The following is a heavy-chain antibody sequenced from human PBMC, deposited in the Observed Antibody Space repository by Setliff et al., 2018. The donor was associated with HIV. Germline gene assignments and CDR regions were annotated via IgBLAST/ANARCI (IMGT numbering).Heavy chain of an antibody. Sequence: GGSLRLSCAASGFTFSSYGMHWVRQAPGKGLEWVAFIWYDGVNKYYADSVKGRFAISRDNAKNSLFLQMNSLRAEDTAVYYCARSPGWEPPSSFDYWGQGTLVTVSS. D-gene: IGHD1-26*01. V-gene: IGHV3-33*01. CDR3: ARSPGWEPPSSFDY. J-gene: IGHJ4*02. CDR1: GFTFSSYG. CDR2: IWYDGVNK.